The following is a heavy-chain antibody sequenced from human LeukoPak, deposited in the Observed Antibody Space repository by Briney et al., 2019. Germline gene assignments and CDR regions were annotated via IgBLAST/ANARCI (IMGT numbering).Heavy chain of an antibody. CDR2: INPRGGST. V-gene: IGHV1-46*01. J-gene: IGHJ4*02. Sequence: ASEKVSCKASRYTFTRYYMQWMRQGPREAREWMGIINPRGGSTDYAQKYQGRITMTSDTSTSTLYMQLNSLTSDDAAVYFCARVGSAAAIADYWGQGTLVTVSS. D-gene: IGHD6-25*01. CDR1: RYTFTRYY. CDR3: ARVGSAAAIADY.